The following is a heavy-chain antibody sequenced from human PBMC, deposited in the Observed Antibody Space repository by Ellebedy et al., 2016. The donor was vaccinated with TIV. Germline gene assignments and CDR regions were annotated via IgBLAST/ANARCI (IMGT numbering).Heavy chain of an antibody. CDR1: GYTFTGYY. CDR2: INPNSGGT. J-gene: IGHJ4*02. CDR3: ARGPEYSSIPESFVDY. Sequence: ASVKVSXXASGYTFTGYYMHWVRQAPGQGLEWMGWINPNSGGTNYAQKFQGRVTMTRDTSISTAYMELSRLRSDDTAVYYCARGPEYSSIPESFVDYWGQGTLVTVSS. V-gene: IGHV1-2*02. D-gene: IGHD6-6*01.